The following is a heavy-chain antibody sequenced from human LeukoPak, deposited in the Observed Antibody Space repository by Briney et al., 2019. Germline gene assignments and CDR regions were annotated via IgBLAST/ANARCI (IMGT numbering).Heavy chain of an antibody. J-gene: IGHJ5*02. CDR1: AGSVSSSSYS. V-gene: IGHV4-39*01. D-gene: IGHD6-13*01. CDR3: ERHVRKSGIAAAGTPGWFDP. CDR2: IYYSGST. Sequence: SETLSLTCTVSAGSVSSSSYSWGWIRQPPGEGLEWIGSIYYSGSTYYNPSLKSRATISEATAKNQFSLKLSSVTAADTAVYCCERHVRKSGIAAAGTPGWFDPWGQGTLVTVSS.